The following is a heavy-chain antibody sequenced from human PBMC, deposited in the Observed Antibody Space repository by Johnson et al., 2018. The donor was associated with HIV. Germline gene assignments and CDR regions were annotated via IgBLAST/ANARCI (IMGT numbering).Heavy chain of an antibody. Sequence: VQLVESGGGLVQPGRSLRLSCAASGFTFDDYAMHWVRQAPGKGLEWVSGISWNSGSIGYADSVKGRFTISRDNAKNSLYLQMNSLRAEDTAVYYCARAGWLQSRVDAFDIWGQGTMVTVSS. CDR3: ARAGWLQSRVDAFDI. J-gene: IGHJ3*02. D-gene: IGHD5-24*01. V-gene: IGHV3-9*01. CDR2: ISWNSGSI. CDR1: GFTFDDYA.